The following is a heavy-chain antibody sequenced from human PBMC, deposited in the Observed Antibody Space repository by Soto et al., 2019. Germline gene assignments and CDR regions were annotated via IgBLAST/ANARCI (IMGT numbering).Heavy chain of an antibody. V-gene: IGHV3-23*01. CDR1: GFTFSSFV. Sequence: GSLRLSCAASGFTFSSFVMSWVRQAPGKGLQWVASISSGDGSTYYADSMKGRFTISRDNSRNTLSLQMNSLRAEDTALYYCAKERAPTGHFYFDYWGQGTLVTVSS. CDR3: AKERAPTGHFYFDY. CDR2: ISSGDGST. J-gene: IGHJ4*02.